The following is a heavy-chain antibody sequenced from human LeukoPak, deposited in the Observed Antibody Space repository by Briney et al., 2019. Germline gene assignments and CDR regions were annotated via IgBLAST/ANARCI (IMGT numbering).Heavy chain of an antibody. Sequence: PSETLSLTCTVSGYSISSGYYWGWIRQPPGKGLEWIGSIYHSGSTYYNPSLKSRVTISVDTSKNQFSLKLSSVTAADTAVYYCAGTYGGSDMDVWGKGTTVTVSS. CDR1: GYSISSGYY. V-gene: IGHV4-38-2*02. J-gene: IGHJ6*03. CDR3: AGTYGGSDMDV. D-gene: IGHD4-23*01. CDR2: IYHSGST.